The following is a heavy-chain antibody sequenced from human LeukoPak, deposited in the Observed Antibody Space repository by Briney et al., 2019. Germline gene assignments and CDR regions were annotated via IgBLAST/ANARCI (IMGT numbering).Heavy chain of an antibody. CDR1: GFTFSNAW. CDR3: TTAVSEAGTDSDY. D-gene: IGHD6-19*01. V-gene: IGHV3-15*01. Sequence: GGSLRLSCAVSGFTFSNAWMSWVRQAPGKGLEWVGRIKGKTDGGATDYAAPVKGRFIISRDDSKNTLYLQMNSLKTEDTAVYYCTTAVSEAGTDSDYWGQGTLVTVSS. J-gene: IGHJ4*02. CDR2: IKGKTDGGAT.